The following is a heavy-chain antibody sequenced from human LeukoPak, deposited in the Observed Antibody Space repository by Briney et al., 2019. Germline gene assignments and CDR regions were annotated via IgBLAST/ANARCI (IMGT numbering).Heavy chain of an antibody. D-gene: IGHD7-27*01. CDR3: AREGPTGEYFDY. CDR1: GGSISSGDYY. J-gene: IGHJ4*02. V-gene: IGHV4-61*08. Sequence: SETLSLTCTVSGGSISSGDYYWSWIRQPPGKGLEWIGYIYYSGSTYYNPSLKSRVTISVDTSKNQFSLRLSSVTAADTAVYYRAREGPTGEYFDYWGQGTLVTVSS. CDR2: IYYSGST.